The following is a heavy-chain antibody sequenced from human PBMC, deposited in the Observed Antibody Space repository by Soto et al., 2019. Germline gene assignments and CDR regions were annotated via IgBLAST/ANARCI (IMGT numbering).Heavy chain of an antibody. CDR1: GFTFSSNG. CDR2: IWYDGSNK. Sequence: QVQLVESGGGVVQPGRSLRLSCAASGFTFSSNGMQWVRQAPGKGLEWVAVIWYDGSNKYYADSVKGRFTISRDNSKNTRYLQMNSPRAEDTAVYYCAREGHGGNPYYSYGMDVWGQGTTVTVSS. V-gene: IGHV3-33*01. J-gene: IGHJ6*02. CDR3: AREGHGGNPYYSYGMDV. D-gene: IGHD2-15*01.